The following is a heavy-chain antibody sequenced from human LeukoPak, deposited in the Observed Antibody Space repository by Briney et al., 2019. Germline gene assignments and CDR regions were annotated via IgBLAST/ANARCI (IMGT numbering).Heavy chain of an antibody. V-gene: IGHV4-59*01. CDR1: GGSISSYY. CDR3: ARGGYSSSFGTYYMDV. D-gene: IGHD6-6*01. J-gene: IGHJ6*03. Sequence: SETLSLTCTVSGGSISSYYWSWIRQPPGKGLEWIGYIYYSGSTNYNPSLKSRVTISVDTSKNQFSLKLSSVTAADTAVYYCARGGYSSSFGTYYMDVWGKGTTVTVSS. CDR2: IYYSGST.